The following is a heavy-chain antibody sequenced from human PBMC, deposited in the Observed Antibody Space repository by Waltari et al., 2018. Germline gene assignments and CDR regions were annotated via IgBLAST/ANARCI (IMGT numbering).Heavy chain of an antibody. CDR3: ASGSGAARPFLGY. J-gene: IGHJ4*02. Sequence: QVQLQESGPGLVKPSETLSLTCAVSGYSISSGYSWSWIRQPPGKGLEWIGEINHSGSTNYNPSLKSRVTISVDTSKNQFSLKLSSVTAADTAVYYCASGSGAARPFLGYWGQGTLVTVSS. D-gene: IGHD6-6*01. CDR2: INHSGST. V-gene: IGHV4-38-2*01. CDR1: GYSISSGYS.